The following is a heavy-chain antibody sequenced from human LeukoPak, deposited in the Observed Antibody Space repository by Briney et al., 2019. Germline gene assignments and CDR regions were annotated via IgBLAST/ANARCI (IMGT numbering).Heavy chain of an antibody. D-gene: IGHD2-15*01. J-gene: IGHJ4*02. CDR1: GGSISSSSYY. CDR3: ARIGGVSRVAVYYFDY. Sequence: SETLSLTCTVSGGSISSSSYYWGWIRQPPGKGLEWIGTIYFSGSTYYNPSLKSRVTISVDTSKNQFSLKLSSVTAADTAVYYCARIGGVSRVAVYYFDYWGQGTLVTVSS. V-gene: IGHV4-39*07. CDR2: IYFSGST.